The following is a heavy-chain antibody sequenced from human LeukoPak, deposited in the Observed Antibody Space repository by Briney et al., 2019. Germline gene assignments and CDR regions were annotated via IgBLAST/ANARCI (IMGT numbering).Heavy chain of an antibody. CDR1: GFPFSSYL. D-gene: IGHD4-17*01. Sequence: GSLELSCAASGFPFSSYLMHWVRPAPGKGLVWVSRINSDGSSTSYADSVKGRFTISRDNAKNSLYLQMNSLRAEDTALYYCAKDKDGDYVLLPHAFDIWGQGTMVTVSS. J-gene: IGHJ3*02. CDR3: AKDKDGDYVLLPHAFDI. CDR2: INSDGSST. V-gene: IGHV3-74*01.